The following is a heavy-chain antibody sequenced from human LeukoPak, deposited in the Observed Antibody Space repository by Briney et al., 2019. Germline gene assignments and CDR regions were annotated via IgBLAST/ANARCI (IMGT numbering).Heavy chain of an antibody. V-gene: IGHV4-59*08. J-gene: IGHJ4*02. D-gene: IGHD3-16*02. CDR1: GGSISSYY. CDR2: IYYSGST. CDR3: ARLGRYGSYYDYVWGSYRSNDY. Sequence: SETLSLTCTVSGGSISSYYWSWIRQPPGKGLEWIGYIYYSGSTNYNPSLKSRVTISVDTSKNQFSLKLGSVTAADTAVYYCARLGRYGSYYDYVWGSYRSNDYWGQGTLVTVSS.